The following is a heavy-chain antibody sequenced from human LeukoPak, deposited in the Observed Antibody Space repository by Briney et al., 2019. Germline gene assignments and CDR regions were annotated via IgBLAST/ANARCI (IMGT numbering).Heavy chain of an antibody. J-gene: IGHJ4*02. D-gene: IGHD2-21*01. V-gene: IGHV3-30-3*01. CDR3: ARSSGYSPASY. CDR1: GFTFSSYA. CDR2: IPYDGSNK. Sequence: PGGSLRLSCAASGFTFSSYAMHWVRQAPGKGLEWVAVIPYDGSNKYYADSVKGRFTISRDNSKNTLYLQMNSLRAEDTAVYYCARSSGYSPASYWGQGTLVTVSS.